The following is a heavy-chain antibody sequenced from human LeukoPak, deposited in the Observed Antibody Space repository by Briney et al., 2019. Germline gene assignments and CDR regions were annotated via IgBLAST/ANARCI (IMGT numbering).Heavy chain of an antibody. CDR1: GFTFSNAW. V-gene: IGHV3-21*01. Sequence: GGSLRLSCAASGFTFSNAWMSWVRQAPGKGLEWVSSISSSSSYIYYADSVKGRFTISRDNAKNSLYLQMNSLRAEDTAVYYCARDESGDAFDIWGQGTMVTVSS. J-gene: IGHJ3*02. CDR2: ISSSSSYI. CDR3: ARDESGDAFDI. D-gene: IGHD5-12*01.